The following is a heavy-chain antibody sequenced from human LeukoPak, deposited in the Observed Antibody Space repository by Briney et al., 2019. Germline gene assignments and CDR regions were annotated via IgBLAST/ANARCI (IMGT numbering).Heavy chain of an antibody. J-gene: IGHJ3*02. V-gene: IGHV4-59*12. Sequence: SETLSLTCTVSGGSISGYYWSWIRQPPGKGLEWIGYIYYTGNTKYNPSLKSRVTISEDTSKNQFSLKLSSVTAADTAVYYCARDYYDSSGIDIWGQGTMVTVSS. CDR3: ARDYYDSSGIDI. CDR1: GGSISGYY. D-gene: IGHD3-22*01. CDR2: IYYTGNT.